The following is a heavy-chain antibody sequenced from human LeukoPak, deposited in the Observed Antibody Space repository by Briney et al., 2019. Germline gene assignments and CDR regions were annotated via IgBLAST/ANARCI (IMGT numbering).Heavy chain of an antibody. CDR2: IKPLGTT. J-gene: IGHJ4*02. Sequence: SETLSLTCAVYGGSFSDDYWSWIRQPPGKGLEWIGEIKPLGTTDYNPSLKSRVTISVDTSKNQFSLKLSSVTAADTAVYYCARVSIAVAGNYYFDYWGQGTLVTVSS. D-gene: IGHD6-19*01. V-gene: IGHV4-34*01. CDR1: GGSFSDDY. CDR3: ARVSIAVAGNYYFDY.